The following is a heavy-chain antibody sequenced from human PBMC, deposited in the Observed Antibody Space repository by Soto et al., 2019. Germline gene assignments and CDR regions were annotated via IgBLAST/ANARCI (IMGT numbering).Heavy chain of an antibody. D-gene: IGHD3-9*01. J-gene: IGHJ4*02. Sequence: GESLKISCNGSGHSFVTHWIGWVRQMPGKGLEWMGIIYPGDSETKYSPSFQGQVTISADKSISTAYLQWSSLKASDTALYYCVSTINGYFEYWGQGTLVTVSS. V-gene: IGHV5-51*01. CDR1: GHSFVTHW. CDR3: VSTINGYFEY. CDR2: IYPGDSET.